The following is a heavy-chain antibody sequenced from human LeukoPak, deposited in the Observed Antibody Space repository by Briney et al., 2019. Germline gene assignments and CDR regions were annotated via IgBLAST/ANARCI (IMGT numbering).Heavy chain of an antibody. J-gene: IGHJ6*03. CDR2: ISAYNGNT. V-gene: IGHV1-18*01. D-gene: IGHD2-2*01. Sequence: VASVRVSCKASGYTFTGYGFSGGGQAPGQGLEWMGWISAYNGNTNYAQTLQGRFTMTTATSPSTAYIELRSLRSDAAAVYYCARDRGIVVVPAAPPAHYYYMDVWGKGTTVTVSS. CDR1: GYTFTGYG. CDR3: ARDRGIVVVPAAPPAHYYYMDV.